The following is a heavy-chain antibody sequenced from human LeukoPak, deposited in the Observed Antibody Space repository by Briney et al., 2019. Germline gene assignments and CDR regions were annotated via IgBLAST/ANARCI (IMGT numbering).Heavy chain of an antibody. D-gene: IGHD3-10*01. CDR3: ARGGGGSYGSGSYPDAFDI. CDR2: IYYSGST. CDR1: GGSISSGDYY. J-gene: IGHJ3*02. V-gene: IGHV4-30-4*01. Sequence: SQTLSLTCTVSGGSISSGDYYWSWIRQPPGKGLEWIGYIYYSGSTYYNPSLKSRVTISVDTSKNQFSLKLSSVTAADTAVYYCARGGGGSYGSGSYPDAFDIWGQGIMVTVSS.